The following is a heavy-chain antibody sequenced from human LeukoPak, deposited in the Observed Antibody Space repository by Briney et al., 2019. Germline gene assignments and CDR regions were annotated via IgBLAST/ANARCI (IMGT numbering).Heavy chain of an antibody. D-gene: IGHD3-16*02. CDR1: GCSFIGYD. V-gene: IGHV4-34*01. Sequence: LETLSLSCTVSGCSFIGYDLSWFRLPPGKGLEWIGEMSEGITNYHPSLQGRVTISIDSSKKQFSLHLACMTGADTAVYYCARSQYRPTCDKIVFGGQGTLVTVSS. CDR3: ARSQYRPTCDKIVF. J-gene: IGHJ4*02. CDR2: MSEGIT.